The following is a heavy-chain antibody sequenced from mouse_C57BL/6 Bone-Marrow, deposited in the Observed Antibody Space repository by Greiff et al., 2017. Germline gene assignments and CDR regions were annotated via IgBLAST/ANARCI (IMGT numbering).Heavy chain of an antibody. D-gene: IGHD2-3*01. Sequence: VQLQQSGTVLARPGASVKMSCKTSGYTFTSYWMHWVKQRPGQGLEWIGAIYPGNSDTSYNQKFKGKAKLTAVTSASTAYMELSSLTNEDSAVYYCTRCYDGYYDWYFDVWGTGTTVTVSS. CDR3: TRCYDGYYDWYFDV. CDR2: IYPGNSDT. V-gene: IGHV1-5*01. CDR1: GYTFTSYW. J-gene: IGHJ1*03.